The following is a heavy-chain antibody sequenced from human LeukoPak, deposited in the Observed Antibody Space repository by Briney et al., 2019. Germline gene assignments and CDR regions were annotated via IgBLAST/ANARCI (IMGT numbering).Heavy chain of an antibody. J-gene: IGHJ4*02. CDR2: IYYSGST. CDR1: GGSISSSSYY. D-gene: IGHD5-12*01. V-gene: IGHV4-39*07. CDR3: ARVRGSGYGTRFDY. Sequence: PSETLSLTCTVSGGSISSSSYYWGWIRQPPGKGLEWIGSIYYSGSTYYNPSLKSRVTISVDTSKNQFSLKLSSVTAADTAVYYCARVRGSGYGTRFDYWGQGTLVTVSS.